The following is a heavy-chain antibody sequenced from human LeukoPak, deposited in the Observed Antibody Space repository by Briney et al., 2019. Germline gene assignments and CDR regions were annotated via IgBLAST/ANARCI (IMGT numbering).Heavy chain of an antibody. J-gene: IGHJ4*02. CDR2: INPVGTAT. CDR3: GRFGYVAGVDS. Sequence: AGGSLRLSCAASGFSFSAYWMTWVRQAPGAGLEFVANINPVGTATYYADPVKGRFTISRDNAKNLVYLQMNSLRAEDTAVYHCGRFGYVAGVDSWGQGTLVTVSS. V-gene: IGHV3-7*01. D-gene: IGHD6-19*01. CDR1: GFSFSAYW.